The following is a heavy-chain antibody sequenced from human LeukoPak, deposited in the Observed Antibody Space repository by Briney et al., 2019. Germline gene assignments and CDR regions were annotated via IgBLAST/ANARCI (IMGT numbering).Heavy chain of an antibody. CDR1: GFTFSSYA. Sequence: PGGSLRLSCAASGFTFSSYAMSWVRQAPGKGLEWVSAITGSGVGTYDADSVKGRFTISRDNSKNTLNLQMNSLRAEDTAVYYCANLDYYYYGMDVWGQGTTVTVSS. CDR3: ANLDYYYYGMDV. J-gene: IGHJ6*02. CDR2: ITGSGVGT. V-gene: IGHV3-23*01.